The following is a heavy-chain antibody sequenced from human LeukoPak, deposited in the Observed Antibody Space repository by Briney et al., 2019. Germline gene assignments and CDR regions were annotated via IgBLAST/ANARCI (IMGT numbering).Heavy chain of an antibody. CDR2: INPDGNKK. CDR3: ARDLAYSRLDY. Sequence: GGSLRLSCAVSGLTFSSSWMDWVRQAPGKGLEWVASINPDGNKKYPADSVKGRFTISRDNAENSLYLRMNSLRVEDTAFYYCARDLAYSRLDYWGQGMLVTVSS. D-gene: IGHD5-18*01. J-gene: IGHJ4*02. CDR1: GLTFSSSW. V-gene: IGHV3-7*01.